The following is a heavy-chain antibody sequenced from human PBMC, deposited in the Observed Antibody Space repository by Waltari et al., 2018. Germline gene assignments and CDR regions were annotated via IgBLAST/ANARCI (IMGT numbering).Heavy chain of an antibody. J-gene: IGHJ6*03. CDR3: AKLGGLYASGWPDSTNYMDV. Sequence: EVQRVESGGGLVQPGGSRRLPCADAGFTFGAFSIHWVRLFAGRGREWVAVISSAGRRNHADSVKGRFTISGDNSKNMVFLEMNNLRPEDTAVYYCAKLGGLYASGWPDSTNYMDVWGKGTTVTVS. CDR2: ISSAGRR. V-gene: IGHV3-23*03. CDR1: GFTFGAFS. D-gene: IGHD6-19*01.